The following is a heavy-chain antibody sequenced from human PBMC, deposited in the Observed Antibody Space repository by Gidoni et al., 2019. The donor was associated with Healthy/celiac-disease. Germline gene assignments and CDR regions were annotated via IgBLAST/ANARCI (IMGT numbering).Heavy chain of an antibody. CDR2: ISYDGSKK. V-gene: IGHV3-30*01. Sequence: QVQLVASGGGVVQPGRSLRLSCAASGFTFSSYAMHWIRQAPGKGLEWVAGISYDGSKKYYADSVKGRFTISRDNSKNTLYLQMNSLRAEDTAVYYCARDGQLGVDFWSGYLYYFDYWGQGTLVTVSS. CDR3: ARDGQLGVDFWSGYLYYFDY. D-gene: IGHD3-3*01. J-gene: IGHJ4*02. CDR1: GFTFSSYA.